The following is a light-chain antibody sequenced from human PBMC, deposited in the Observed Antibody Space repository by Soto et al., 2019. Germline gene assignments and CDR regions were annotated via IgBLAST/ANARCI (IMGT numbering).Light chain of an antibody. CDR1: QSVSSK. CDR3: QQYNSWLWT. V-gene: IGKV3-15*01. CDR2: GAS. J-gene: IGKJ1*01. Sequence: EILRILSPTTLSVSLVEGAPLSCWASQSVSSKLAWYQQKPGQAPRLLIYGASTRATGIPARFSGSGSGTEFTLIISSLQSEDSAVYYCQQYNSWLWTFGQGTRWIS.